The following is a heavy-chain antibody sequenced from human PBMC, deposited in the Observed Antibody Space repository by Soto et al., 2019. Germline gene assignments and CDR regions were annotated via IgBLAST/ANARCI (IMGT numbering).Heavy chain of an antibody. J-gene: IGHJ4*02. D-gene: IGHD3-10*02. CDR2: TIPIFGTA. V-gene: IGHV1-69*01. Sequence: QVQLVQSGAEVKTPGSSVKVSCKASGGIFTRYDIRWVRQAPGQGLEWMGATIPIFGTANYAQKFQGRVTITADATTSTAYMELSSLRSEDTAMYYCAINEGRDVSTFDYWGQGTLVTVSS. CDR1: GGIFTRYD. CDR3: AINEGRDVSTFDY.